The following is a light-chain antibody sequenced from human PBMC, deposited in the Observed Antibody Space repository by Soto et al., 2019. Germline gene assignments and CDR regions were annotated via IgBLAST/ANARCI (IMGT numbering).Light chain of an antibody. V-gene: IGKV3-20*01. CDR3: LQDYNYPLT. CDR2: GAS. CDR1: QSVTDNY. Sequence: EIVLTQSPGTLSLSPGERATLSCRASQSVTDNYLAWYQQKPGQAPRLLIYGASNRATGIPDRFSGSGSGTDFTLTISSLQPDDFATYYCLQDYNYPLTFGQGTKVDIK. J-gene: IGKJ1*01.